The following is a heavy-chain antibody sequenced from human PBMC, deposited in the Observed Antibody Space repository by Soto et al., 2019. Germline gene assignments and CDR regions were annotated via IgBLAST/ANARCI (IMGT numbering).Heavy chain of an antibody. Sequence: GGSLRLSCAASGFTFSSYAMSWVRQAPGKGLEWVSAISGSGVSTYYADSVKGRLIISRDNSKDTVYLQMNSLRAEDTAVYYCARGGYCDSTTCVPRPDYWGQGILVTVSS. J-gene: IGHJ4*02. D-gene: IGHD2-2*01. V-gene: IGHV3-23*01. CDR2: ISGSGVST. CDR1: GFTFSSYA. CDR3: ARGGYCDSTTCVPRPDY.